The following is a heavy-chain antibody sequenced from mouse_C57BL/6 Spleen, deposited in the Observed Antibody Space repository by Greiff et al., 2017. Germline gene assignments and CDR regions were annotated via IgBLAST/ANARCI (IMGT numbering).Heavy chain of an antibody. CDR2: IDPSDSYT. CDR3: ARDGSSYYFDY. J-gene: IGHJ2*01. Sequence: QVQLQQPGAELVRPGTSVKLSCKASGYTFTSYWMHWVKQRPGQGLEWIGVIDPSDSYTNYNQKFKGKATLTVDTSSSTAYMQLSSLTSEDSAVYYCARDGSSYYFDYWGQGTTLTVSS. V-gene: IGHV1-59*01. CDR1: GYTFTSYW. D-gene: IGHD1-1*01.